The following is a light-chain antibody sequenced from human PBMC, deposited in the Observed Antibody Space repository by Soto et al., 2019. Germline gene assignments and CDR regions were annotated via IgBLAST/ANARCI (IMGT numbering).Light chain of an antibody. Sequence: EIVLTQSPATLSLSPGERATLSCRASQSLSSYLAWYQQKPGQAPRLLIYDASNRATGIPARFSGSGSGTDFTLTISSPEPEDFAVYYCQQRSNWPRTFGQGTKVEIK. V-gene: IGKV3-11*01. CDR1: QSLSSY. J-gene: IGKJ1*01. CDR2: DAS. CDR3: QQRSNWPRT.